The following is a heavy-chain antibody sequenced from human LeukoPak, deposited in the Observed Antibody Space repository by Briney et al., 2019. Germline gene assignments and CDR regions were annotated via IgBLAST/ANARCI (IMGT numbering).Heavy chain of an antibody. D-gene: IGHD5-12*01. V-gene: IGHV3-48*03. CDR3: ARGLLDSGYDLRYFDY. CDR1: GFTFSSYE. Sequence: GGSLRLSCAASGFTFSSYEMNWVRQAPGKGLEWVSYISSSGSTIYYADSVKGRFTISRDNAKNSLYLQMNSLRAEDTAVYYCARGLLDSGYDLRYFDYWGQGTLVTVSS. CDR2: ISSSGSTI. J-gene: IGHJ4*02.